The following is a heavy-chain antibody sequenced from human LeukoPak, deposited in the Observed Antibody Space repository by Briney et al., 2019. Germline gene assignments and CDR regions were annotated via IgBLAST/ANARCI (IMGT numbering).Heavy chain of an antibody. D-gene: IGHD2-21*01. CDR3: ARRLWETTDFDY. CDR1: GSTFSSSW. CDR2: IKQDGSEK. J-gene: IGHJ4*02. Sequence: GGSLRLSCAASGSTFSSSWMSWVRQAPGKGLEWVANIKQDGSEKYYVDSVKGRFTISRDNAMNSLSLQMNSLRAEDTAVYYCARRLWETTDFDYWGQGTLVTVSS. V-gene: IGHV3-7*01.